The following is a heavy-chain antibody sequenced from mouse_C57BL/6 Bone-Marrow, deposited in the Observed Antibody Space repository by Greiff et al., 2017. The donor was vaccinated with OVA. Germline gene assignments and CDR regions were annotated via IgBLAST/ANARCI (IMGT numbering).Heavy chain of an antibody. D-gene: IGHD1-1*01. CDR1: GFTFSSYA. J-gene: IGHJ1*03. V-gene: IGHV5-9-1*02. Sequence: EVQLVESGAGLVKPGGSLKLSCAASGFTFSSYAMSWVRQTPEKRLEWVAYISSGGDYIYYADTVKGRFTISRDNARNTLYLQMSSLKSEDTAMYYCTRDRASSHWYFDVWGTGTTVTVSS. CDR2: ISSGGDYI. CDR3: TRDRASSHWYFDV.